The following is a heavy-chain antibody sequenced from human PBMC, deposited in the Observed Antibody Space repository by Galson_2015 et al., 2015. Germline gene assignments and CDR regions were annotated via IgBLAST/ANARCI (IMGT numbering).Heavy chain of an antibody. J-gene: IGHJ5*02. Sequence: ETLSLTCTVSGGSISSSSYYWGWIRQPPGKGLEWIGSIYYSGSTYYNPSLKSRVTISVDTSKNQFSLKLSSVTAADTAVYYCARHSEVGYGAANWFDPWGQGTLVTVSS. CDR2: IYYSGST. D-gene: IGHD4-17*01. CDR3: ARHSEVGYGAANWFDP. V-gene: IGHV4-39*01. CDR1: GGSISSSSYY.